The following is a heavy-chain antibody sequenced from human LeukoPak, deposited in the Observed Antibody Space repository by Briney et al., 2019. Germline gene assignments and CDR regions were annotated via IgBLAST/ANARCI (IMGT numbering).Heavy chain of an antibody. Sequence: GGSLRLSCSASGFSFSTDGMSWVRQAPGKGLEWVSGILGLGGASRTYYAGSVKGRFTISRDNSKNTLYLQMNSLRAEDTAVYYCAHGTMYQLDYWGQGTLVTVSS. CDR3: AHGTMYQLDY. D-gene: IGHD2-2*01. CDR2: ILGLGGASRT. CDR1: GFSFSTDG. J-gene: IGHJ4*02. V-gene: IGHV3-23*01.